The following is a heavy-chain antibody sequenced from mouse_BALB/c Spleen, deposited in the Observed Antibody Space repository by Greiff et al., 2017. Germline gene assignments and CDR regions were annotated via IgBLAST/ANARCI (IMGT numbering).Heavy chain of an antibody. CDR3: ARNYYGSSYFDY. CDR2: IYPGDGDT. V-gene: IGHV1-82*01. J-gene: IGHJ2*01. CDR1: GYAFSSSW. Sequence: VQLQQSGPKLVKPGASVKISCKASGYAFSSSWMNWVKQRPGQGLEWIGRIYPGDGDTNYNGKFKGKATLTADKSSSTAYMQLSSLTSVDSAVYFCARNYYGSSYFDYWGQGTTLTVSS. D-gene: IGHD1-1*01.